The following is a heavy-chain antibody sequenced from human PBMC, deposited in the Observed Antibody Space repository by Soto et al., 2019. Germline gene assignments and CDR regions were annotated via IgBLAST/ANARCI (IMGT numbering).Heavy chain of an antibody. Sequence: SETLSLTCTFSGGSISSYYWSWIRQPPGKGLEWIGYIYYSGSTNYNPSLKSRVTISVDTSKNQFSLKLSSVTAADTAVYYCARYCSSTSCRKGLFDYWGQGTLVTVSS. CDR3: ARYCSSTSCRKGLFDY. V-gene: IGHV4-59*01. J-gene: IGHJ4*02. CDR1: GGSISSYY. CDR2: IYYSGST. D-gene: IGHD2-2*01.